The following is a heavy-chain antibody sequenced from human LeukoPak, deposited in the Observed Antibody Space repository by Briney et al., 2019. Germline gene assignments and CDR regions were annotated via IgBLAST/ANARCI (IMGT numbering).Heavy chain of an antibody. Sequence: SETLSLTCTVSGDPVSSYYCNWIRQPAGKGLEYIGRIYSTGSTNYNPSLKSRVTMSVDTSKNHFSLKLSSVTAADTTVYYCATTTSILAFDIWGQGTMVTVSS. V-gene: IGHV4-4*07. CDR3: ATTTSILAFDI. J-gene: IGHJ3*02. CDR1: GDPVSSYY. D-gene: IGHD3-3*01. CDR2: IYSTGST.